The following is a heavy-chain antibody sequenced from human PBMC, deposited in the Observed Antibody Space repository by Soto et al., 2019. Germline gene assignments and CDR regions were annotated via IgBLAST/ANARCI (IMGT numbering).Heavy chain of an antibody. CDR1: GFSFSNYA. V-gene: IGHV3-23*01. CDR2: ITSVGYT. Sequence: PGGSLRLSCATSGFSFSNYAMSWVRQAPGKGLEWVAAITSVGYTYYVDSLKGRFTISRDNSKNTLYLQMNSLRAEDTAVYYCAKDLIDYGHSYFDYWGQGTLVTVSS. CDR3: AKDLIDYGHSYFDY. D-gene: IGHD4-17*01. J-gene: IGHJ4*02.